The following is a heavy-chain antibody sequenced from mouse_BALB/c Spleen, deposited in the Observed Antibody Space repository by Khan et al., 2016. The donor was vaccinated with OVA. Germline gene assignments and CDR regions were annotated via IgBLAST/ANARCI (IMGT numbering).Heavy chain of an antibody. Sequence: VQLKDSGPELVKPGASVKMSCKASGYTYTSYVMHWVKQKPGQGLEWIGYITPYNDGTKYDEKFKGKATLTADKSSSTAYMQLSSLTSEDSAVCYCDRWGNTTGFDYWGQGTLVTVSA. CDR3: DRWGNTTGFDY. CDR1: GYTYTSYV. CDR2: ITPYNDGT. D-gene: IGHD2-12*01. J-gene: IGHJ3*01. V-gene: IGHV1S136*01.